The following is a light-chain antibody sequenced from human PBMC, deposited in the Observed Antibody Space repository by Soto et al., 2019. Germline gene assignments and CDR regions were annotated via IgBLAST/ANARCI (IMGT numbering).Light chain of an antibody. CDR3: SSYTSSSPYV. V-gene: IGLV2-14*01. CDR2: DVS. J-gene: IGLJ1*01. Sequence: QSALTQPASVSGSPGQSITISCTGTSSDVGGYHYVSWYQQHPGKAPKLMIYDVSNRPSGVSNRFSGSKSGNTASQTISGLQAEDEADYYCSSYTSSSPYVFGTGTKVTVL. CDR1: SSDVGGYHY.